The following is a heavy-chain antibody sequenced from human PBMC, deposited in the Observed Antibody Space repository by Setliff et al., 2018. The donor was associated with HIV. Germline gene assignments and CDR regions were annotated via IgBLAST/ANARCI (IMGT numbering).Heavy chain of an antibody. CDR3: AVDSTTDAFDI. Sequence: ASDTLSLTCTVSGGSISTGGYYWSWIRQHPGKGLEWIGYIYYSGSTYYNPSLQSRVTISVDTSKNQFSLKLSSVTAADTALYYCAVDSTTDAFDIWGQGTMVTVSS. CDR1: GGSISTGGYY. D-gene: IGHD3-22*01. CDR2: IYYSGST. J-gene: IGHJ3*02. V-gene: IGHV4-31*03.